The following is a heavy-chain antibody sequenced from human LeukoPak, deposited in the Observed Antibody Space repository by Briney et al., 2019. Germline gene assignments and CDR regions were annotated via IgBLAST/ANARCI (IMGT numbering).Heavy chain of an antibody. V-gene: IGHV4-59*01. CDR1: GGSFSTYY. CDR2: FYYSGST. Sequence: SETLSLTCTVTGGSFSTYYWSWIRQPPGKGLEWIGHFYYSGSTNYNPSLKSRVTISVDTSRNQFSLKLTSVTAADTAVYYCARGQGGNYYLNYFDYWGQGALVTVSS. CDR3: ARGQGGNYYLNYFDY. D-gene: IGHD1-26*01. J-gene: IGHJ4*02.